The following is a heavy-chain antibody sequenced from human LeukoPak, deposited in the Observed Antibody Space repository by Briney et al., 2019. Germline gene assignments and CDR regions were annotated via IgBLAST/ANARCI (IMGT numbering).Heavy chain of an antibody. Sequence: GGSLRLSCAASGFTFSSYGMHWVCQAPGKGLEWVAVIWYDGSNKYYADSVKGRFTISRDNSKNTLYLQMNSLRAEDTAVYYCARDSRRYCSSTSCYRGEFDPWGQGTLVTVSS. V-gene: IGHV3-33*01. CDR1: GFTFSSYG. CDR3: ARDSRRYCSSTSCYRGEFDP. J-gene: IGHJ5*02. CDR2: IWYDGSNK. D-gene: IGHD2-2*01.